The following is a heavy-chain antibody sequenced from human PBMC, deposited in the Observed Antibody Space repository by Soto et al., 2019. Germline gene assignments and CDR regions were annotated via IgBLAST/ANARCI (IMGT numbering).Heavy chain of an antibody. Sequence: PAETLSLTCTVSGGSISSYYWSWIRQPPGKGLEWRGYIYYSGSTNYNPSLKSRATISVDTSKNQFSLKPSSVTAADTAVYYCARDCGNYYGSGSYSYYHGMDVWGQGTTVTVSS. CDR1: GGSISSYY. CDR3: ARDCGNYYGSGSYSYYHGMDV. J-gene: IGHJ6*02. D-gene: IGHD3-10*01. V-gene: IGHV4-59*01. CDR2: IYYSGST.